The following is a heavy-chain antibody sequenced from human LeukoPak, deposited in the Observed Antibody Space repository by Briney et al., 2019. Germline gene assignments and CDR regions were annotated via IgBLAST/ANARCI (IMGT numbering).Heavy chain of an antibody. CDR1: EFTFSSYA. CDR2: ITSSGGST. D-gene: IGHD6-19*01. Sequence: GGSLRLSCAASEFTFSSYAMSWVRQAPGKGLEWVSTITSSGGSTNYADSVKGRFTISRDNSKNTLYLQMNSLRAEDTAVYYCASRGSGWSGGLDCWGRGTLVTVSS. V-gene: IGHV3-23*01. CDR3: ASRGSGWSGGLDC. J-gene: IGHJ4*02.